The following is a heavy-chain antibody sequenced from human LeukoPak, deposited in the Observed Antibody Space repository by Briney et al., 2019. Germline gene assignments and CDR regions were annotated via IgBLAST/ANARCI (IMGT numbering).Heavy chain of an antibody. V-gene: IGHV4-4*07. CDR1: GGSISSYY. CDR2: IYTSGST. Sequence: SETLSLTCTVSGGSISSYYWSWIRQPAGKGLEWIGRIYTSGSTNYNPSLKSRVTMSVDTSKNQFSLKLSSVTAADTAVYYCARDRSLAGGGQLPFDPRGQGTLVTVSS. J-gene: IGHJ5*02. D-gene: IGHD6-13*01. CDR3: ARDRSLAGGGQLPFDP.